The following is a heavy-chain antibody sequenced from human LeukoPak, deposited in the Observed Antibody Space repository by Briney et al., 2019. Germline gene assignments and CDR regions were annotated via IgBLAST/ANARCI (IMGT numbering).Heavy chain of an antibody. CDR3: ARIGYSSSSFDF. CDR2: INSDGSST. V-gene: IGHV3-74*01. Sequence: QPGGSLRLSCAASGFTFSTYWMQRVRQAPGKGLVWVSRINSDGSSTSYADSVKGRFTISRDNAKNTLYLRMNSLRVEDTAVYYCARIGYSSSSFDFWGQGTLVTVSS. CDR1: GFTFSTYW. J-gene: IGHJ4*02. D-gene: IGHD6-6*01.